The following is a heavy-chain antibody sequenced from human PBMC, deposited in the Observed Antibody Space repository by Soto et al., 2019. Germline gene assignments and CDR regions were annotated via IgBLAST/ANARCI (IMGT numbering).Heavy chain of an antibody. CDR1: GGTFSSYA. Sequence: QVQLVQSGAEVKKPGSSVKVSCKASGGTFSSYAISWVRQAPGQGLEWMGGIIPIFGTANYAQKFQGRVTLTADESTSTAYMEMSGLRSGDTAVYYCARRQGEWELLRDAFDIWGQGTMVTVSS. V-gene: IGHV1-69*12. CDR3: ARRQGEWELLRDAFDI. J-gene: IGHJ3*02. CDR2: IIPIFGTA. D-gene: IGHD1-26*01.